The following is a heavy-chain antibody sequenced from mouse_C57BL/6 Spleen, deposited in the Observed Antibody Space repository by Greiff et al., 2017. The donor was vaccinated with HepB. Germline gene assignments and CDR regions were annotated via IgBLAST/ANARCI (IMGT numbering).Heavy chain of an antibody. V-gene: IGHV5-4*01. Sequence: EVQLVESGGGLVKPGGSLKLSCAASGFTFSSYAMSWVRQTPEKRLEWVATISDGGSYTYYPDNVKGRFTISRDNAKNNLYLQMSHLKSEDTAMYYCARENEYDGDYFDYWGQGTTLTVSS. CDR2: ISDGGSYT. CDR3: ARENEYDGDYFDY. CDR1: GFTFSSYA. J-gene: IGHJ2*01. D-gene: IGHD2-4*01.